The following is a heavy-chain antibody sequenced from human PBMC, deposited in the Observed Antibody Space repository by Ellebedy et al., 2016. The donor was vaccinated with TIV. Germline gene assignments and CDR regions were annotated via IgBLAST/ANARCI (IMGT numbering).Heavy chain of an antibody. Sequence: SETLTLTXTVSRCSIATSGFYWGCIRQPPGKGPELIGHIYYTGTTYYNPSLKNRVTISVDTSKDQFSLNMTSVTAADAAVYYCARLATVGQTGRHFDYWGQGTLVTVSS. CDR3: ARLATVGQTGRHFDY. D-gene: IGHD1-26*01. J-gene: IGHJ4*02. CDR1: RCSIATSGFY. CDR2: IYYTGTT. V-gene: IGHV4-39*01.